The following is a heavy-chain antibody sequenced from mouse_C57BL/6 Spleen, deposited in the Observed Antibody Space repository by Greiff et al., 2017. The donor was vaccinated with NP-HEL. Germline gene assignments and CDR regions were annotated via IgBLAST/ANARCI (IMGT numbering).Heavy chain of an antibody. J-gene: IGHJ1*03. D-gene: IGHD2-5*01. CDR1: GFSLTSYG. Sequence: QVQLQQSGPGLVQPSQSLSITCTVSGFSLTSYGVHWVRQPPGKGLEWLGVIWSGGSTDYNAAFISRLSISKDNSKSQVFFKMNSLQADDTAIYYCATSYYSNYWYFDVWGTGTTVTVSS. CDR2: IWSGGST. V-gene: IGHV2-4*01. CDR3: ATSYYSNYWYFDV.